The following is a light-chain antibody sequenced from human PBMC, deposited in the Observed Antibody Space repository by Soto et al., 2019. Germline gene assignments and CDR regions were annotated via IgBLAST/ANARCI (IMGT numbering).Light chain of an antibody. CDR1: RSVNSY. CDR3: QHRSEWPVS. J-gene: IGKJ5*01. V-gene: IGKV3-11*01. CDR2: DAS. Sequence: EIVLTQSPATLSLSPGERATLSCRASRSVNSYLAWYQQKPGQAPRLLISDASNRATGIPARSSGSGSGTDFTLTISSLEPEDFAVYYCQHRSEWPVSFGQGTRLEIK.